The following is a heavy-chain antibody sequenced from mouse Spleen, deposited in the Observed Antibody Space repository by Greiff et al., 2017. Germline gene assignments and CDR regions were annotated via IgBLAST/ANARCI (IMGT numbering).Heavy chain of an antibody. D-gene: IGHD2-14*01. Sequence: QVQLQQSGPGLVAPSQSLSITCTVSGFSLTSYGVHWVRQPPGKGLEWLVVIWSDGSTTYNSALKSRLSISKDNSKSQVFLKMNSLQTDDTAMYYCARSPSYYRYDAIWYFDVWGAGTTVTVSS. V-gene: IGHV2-6*02. CDR1: GFSLTSYG. CDR3: ARSPSYYRYDAIWYFDV. CDR2: IWSDGST. J-gene: IGHJ1*01.